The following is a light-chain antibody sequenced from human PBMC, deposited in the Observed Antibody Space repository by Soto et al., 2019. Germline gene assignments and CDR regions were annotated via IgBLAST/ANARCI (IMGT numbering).Light chain of an antibody. CDR1: QSVSSN. Sequence: EIVLTQAAGTLSFAQGERSTLSCMTSQSVSSNLAWYQQKPGQAPRLLIYGASTRATGIPDRFSGSGSGTDFTLTVSRLEPQDFAVFHCQQYGSSPHTFGQGTKVDIK. CDR3: QQYGSSPHT. V-gene: IGKV3-20*01. J-gene: IGKJ2*01. CDR2: GAS.